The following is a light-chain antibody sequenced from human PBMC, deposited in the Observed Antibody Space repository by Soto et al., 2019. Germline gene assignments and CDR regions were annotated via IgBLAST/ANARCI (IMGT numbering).Light chain of an antibody. V-gene: IGLV1-44*01. CDR3: AVWDDSLEGWV. J-gene: IGLJ3*02. CDR2: NNN. CDR1: SSNIGSHV. Sequence: QSVLTQPPSASGTPGQRVTISCSGSSSNIGSHVVYWYQQLAGTAPKLLMYNNNQRPSGVPDRFSGSKSGTSASLAISGLQSEDEADYYCAVWDDSLEGWVFGGGTKLTVL.